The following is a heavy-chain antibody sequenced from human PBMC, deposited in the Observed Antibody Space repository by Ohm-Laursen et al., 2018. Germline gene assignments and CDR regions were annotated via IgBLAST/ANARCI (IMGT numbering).Heavy chain of an antibody. CDR3: ARDLGLVGTNWGYYFNY. Sequence: TLSLTCSVSGGSISSYYWSWIRQPPGKGLEWIGYIYYSGSTNYNPSLKSRVTISVDTSKNRFSLKLSSVTAADTAVYYCARDLGLVGTNWGYYFNYWGQGTLVTVSS. CDR2: IYYSGST. J-gene: IGHJ4*02. V-gene: IGHV4-59*01. D-gene: IGHD7-27*01. CDR1: GGSISSYY.